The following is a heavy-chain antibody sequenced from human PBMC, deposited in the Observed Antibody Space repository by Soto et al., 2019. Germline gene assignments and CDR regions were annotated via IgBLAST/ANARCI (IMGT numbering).Heavy chain of an antibody. D-gene: IGHD3-10*01. V-gene: IGHV1-46*03. Sequence: QVQLVQSGAEVRKPGASVKVSCKASGYSVTSYYIHWVRQAPGQGLEWMGIINPSGDTTTYAQRCQGRVTMTRDTSTNTIYMGLSSLRSEDTAVYFCASLGPWFGEPWRGQSVDFRGQGTLVTVSS. J-gene: IGHJ4*02. CDR1: GYSVTSYY. CDR3: ASLGPWFGEPWRGQSVDF. CDR2: INPSGDTT.